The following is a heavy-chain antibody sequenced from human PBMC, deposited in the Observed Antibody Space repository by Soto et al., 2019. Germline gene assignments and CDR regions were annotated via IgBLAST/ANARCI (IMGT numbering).Heavy chain of an antibody. J-gene: IGHJ4*02. Sequence: RVSLSLSCAASGFTFSSYAMHWVRQAPGQGLEWVAVISYDGSNKYYADSVKGRFTISRDNSKNTLYLQMNSLRAEDTAVYYCARAQMFRGVLGSYFYDWGKGTLVTVSS. V-gene: IGHV3-30-3*01. CDR2: ISYDGSNK. D-gene: IGHD3-10*01. CDR3: ARAQMFRGVLGSYFYD. CDR1: GFTFSSYA.